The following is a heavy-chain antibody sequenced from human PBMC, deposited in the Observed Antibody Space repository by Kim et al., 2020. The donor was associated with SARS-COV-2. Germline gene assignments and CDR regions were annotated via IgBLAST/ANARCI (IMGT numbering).Heavy chain of an antibody. D-gene: IGHD3-10*01. CDR1: GFTFSGSA. V-gene: IGHV3-73*01. CDR3: TRPNPPGSGSYYGLGAYYYYGMDV. CDR2: IRSKANSYAT. Sequence: GGSLRLSCAASGFTFSGSAMHWVRQASGKGLEWVGRIRSKANSYATAYAASVKGRFTISRDDSKNTAYLQMNSLKTEDTAVYYCTRPNPPGSGSYYGLGAYYYYGMDVWGQGTTVTVSS. J-gene: IGHJ6*02.